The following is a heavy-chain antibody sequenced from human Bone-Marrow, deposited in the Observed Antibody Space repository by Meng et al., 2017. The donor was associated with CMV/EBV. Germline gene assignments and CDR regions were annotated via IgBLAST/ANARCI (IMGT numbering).Heavy chain of an antibody. J-gene: IGHJ4*02. CDR2: IKSKIDGGKI. CDR1: GFTFTNAA. Sequence: VVLVSLGAGLLKARGYLRLSCAASGFTFTNAAMTWVRQASGKGLEWIGRIKSKIDGGKIDYAAPVRGRFAISRDDSKATVYLQIDTLEIEDTGMYYCTTLLRGFWGQGTLVTVSS. CDR3: TTLLRGF. D-gene: IGHD2-15*01. V-gene: IGHV3-15*01.